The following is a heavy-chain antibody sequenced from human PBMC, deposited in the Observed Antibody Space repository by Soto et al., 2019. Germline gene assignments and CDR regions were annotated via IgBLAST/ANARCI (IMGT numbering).Heavy chain of an antibody. J-gene: IGHJ4*02. Sequence: QVQLQESGPGLLKPSETLSLTCSVSGGSVSNKTYYWSWIRQPPGKRLEWIGYVYYSGTTNYNPSLKSRVTISGDMSMNQFSLRLTSVTAADTALYYCARTTAVPNTLRSRYFFDFWGQGTLVTVSS. D-gene: IGHD3-9*01. V-gene: IGHV4-61*01. CDR1: GGSVSNKTYY. CDR3: ARTTAVPNTLRSRYFFDF. CDR2: VYYSGTT.